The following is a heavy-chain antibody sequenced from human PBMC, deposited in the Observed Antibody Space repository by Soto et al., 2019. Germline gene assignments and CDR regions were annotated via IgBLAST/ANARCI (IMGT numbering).Heavy chain of an antibody. J-gene: IGHJ6*02. CDR3: ARVIAARQNYYYYGMDV. D-gene: IGHD6-6*01. CDR1: GGTFSSYA. CDR2: IIPIFGTA. V-gene: IGHV1-69*01. Sequence: QVQLVQSGAEVKKPGSSVKVSCKASGGTFSSYAISWVRQAPGQGLEWMGGIIPIFGTANYAQKFQGRVTITADESTSTAYMELSSLRSEDTAVSYCARVIAARQNYYYYGMDVWGQGTTVTVSS.